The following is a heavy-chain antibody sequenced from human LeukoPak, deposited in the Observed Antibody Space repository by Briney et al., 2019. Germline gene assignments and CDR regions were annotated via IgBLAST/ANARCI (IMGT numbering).Heavy chain of an antibody. CDR1: GFTFSSYA. CDR3: AKPNPELTIQFDY. J-gene: IGHJ4*02. CDR2: ISGSGGST. Sequence: PGGSLRLSCAAPGFTFSSYAMSWVHQAPGKGLEWVSAISGSGGSTYYADSVKGRFTISRDNSKNTLYLQMNSLRAEDTAVYYCAKPNPELTIQFDYWGQGTLVTVSS. D-gene: IGHD5-18*01. V-gene: IGHV3-23*01.